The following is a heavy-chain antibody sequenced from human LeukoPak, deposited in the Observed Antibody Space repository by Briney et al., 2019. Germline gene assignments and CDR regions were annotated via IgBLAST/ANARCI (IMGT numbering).Heavy chain of an antibody. CDR2: IYYSGST. D-gene: IGHD2/OR15-2a*01. CDR1: GGXISTYY. Sequence: PETLSLTCTVSGGXISTYYCSWIRQPPGKGLEWIGYIYYSGSTNYNPSLKSRVTISVDTSKNQFSLKLSSVTAADTAVYYCARGATSLSYFDSRGQGTLVTVSS. V-gene: IGHV4-59*01. J-gene: IGHJ4*02. CDR3: ARGATSLSYFDS.